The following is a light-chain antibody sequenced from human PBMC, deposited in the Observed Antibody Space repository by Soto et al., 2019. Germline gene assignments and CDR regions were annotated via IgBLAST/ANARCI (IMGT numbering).Light chain of an antibody. J-gene: IGKJ5*01. V-gene: IGKV3-11*01. Sequence: DIVLTQSPATLSLSPGERATLSCRASQSVNTYLAWYQQRPGQAPRLLIYDSSNRATGIPARFSGSGSGTDFTLTISSLEPEDFAVYYCQQRSNWPPITFGQGTRLEIK. CDR3: QQRSNWPPIT. CDR1: QSVNTY. CDR2: DSS.